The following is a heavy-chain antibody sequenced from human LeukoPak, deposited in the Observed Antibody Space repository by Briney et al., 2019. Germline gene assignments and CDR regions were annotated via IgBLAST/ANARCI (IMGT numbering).Heavy chain of an antibody. CDR1: GFTFDDYA. Sequence: GRSLRLSCAASGFTFDDYAMHWVRQAPGKGLEWVSGISWNSGSIGYADSVKGRFTISRDNAKNSLYLQMNSLKAEDTAVYYCAKGMYSSSWYVPEDYWGQGTLVTVSS. V-gene: IGHV3-9*01. CDR3: AKGMYSSSWYVPEDY. J-gene: IGHJ4*02. CDR2: ISWNSGSI. D-gene: IGHD6-13*01.